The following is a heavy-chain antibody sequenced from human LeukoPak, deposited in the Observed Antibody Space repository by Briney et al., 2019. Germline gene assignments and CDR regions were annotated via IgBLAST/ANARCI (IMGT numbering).Heavy chain of an antibody. J-gene: IGHJ4*02. Sequence: SETLSLTCTVSGGSISSSSYYWGWIRQPPGKGLEWIGYIYYSGSTYYNPSLKSRVTISVDTSKNQFSLKLSSVTAADTAVYYCARDSGTWIPNYYFDYWGQGTLVTVSS. D-gene: IGHD5-18*01. CDR2: IYYSGST. CDR3: ARDSGTWIPNYYFDY. V-gene: IGHV4-39*07. CDR1: GGSISSSSYY.